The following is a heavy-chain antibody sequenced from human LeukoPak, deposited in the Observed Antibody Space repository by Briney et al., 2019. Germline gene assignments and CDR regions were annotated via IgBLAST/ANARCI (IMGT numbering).Heavy chain of an antibody. CDR1: GFTFSDYW. D-gene: IGHD6-13*01. V-gene: IGHV3-74*01. CDR2: INSDRSST. CDR3: GSLAAAGRGPRN. J-gene: IGHJ4*02. Sequence: PGRSLRLSCAASGFTFSDYWMHWGPQAPGKGLGGVSRINSDRSSTSYADSVKARFTVSRRNAKTTLFLQMNSLISQDRARSYFGSLAAAGRGPRNWGEGALVTVSS.